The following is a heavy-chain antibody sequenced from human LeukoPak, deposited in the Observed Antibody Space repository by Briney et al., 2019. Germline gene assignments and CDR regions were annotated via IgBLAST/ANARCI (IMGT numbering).Heavy chain of an antibody. V-gene: IGHV3-53*01. CDR3: VRAAAVVPAAMEGFDY. J-gene: IGHJ4*02. D-gene: IGHD2-2*01. CDR1: GFTFSSYA. Sequence: GGSLRLSWAASGFTFSSYAMSWVRQAPGKGLEWGSVIYSGGSTYYADSVKGRFTISRDNSKNTLYLQMNSLRAEDTAVYYCVRAAAVVPAAMEGFDYWGQGTLVTVSS. CDR2: IYSGGST.